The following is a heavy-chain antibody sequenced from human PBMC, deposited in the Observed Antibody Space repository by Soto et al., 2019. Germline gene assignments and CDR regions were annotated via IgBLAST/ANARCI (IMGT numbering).Heavy chain of an antibody. D-gene: IGHD3-10*01. CDR2: ISPHKDNT. J-gene: IGHJ1*01. CDR1: GYTFSSIG. V-gene: IGHV1-18*01. Sequence: QVQLVQSGAEVKKPGASVKVSCKTSGYTFSSIGISWVRQAPGQGLEWMGWISPHKDNTYYAQRHQGRVTMTTDTSTSTAYMELRSLRSDETAVYFCARDLDGSGSYYTKYWGQGTLVTVSS. CDR3: ARDLDGSGSYYTKY.